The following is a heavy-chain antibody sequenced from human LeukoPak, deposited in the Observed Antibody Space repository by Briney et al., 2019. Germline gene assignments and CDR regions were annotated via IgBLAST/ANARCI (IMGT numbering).Heavy chain of an antibody. Sequence: GGSLRLSCAASGFTFNNYGMTWVRQAPGKGLEWVSHISGSGRNTYYADSVKGRFTISRDNSKNTLYLQMNSLRAEDTALCYCAKDSGSYYFDHWGPGTLVTVSS. V-gene: IGHV3-23*01. J-gene: IGHJ4*02. CDR1: GFTFNNYG. CDR3: AKDSGSYYFDH. D-gene: IGHD3-10*01. CDR2: ISGSGRNT.